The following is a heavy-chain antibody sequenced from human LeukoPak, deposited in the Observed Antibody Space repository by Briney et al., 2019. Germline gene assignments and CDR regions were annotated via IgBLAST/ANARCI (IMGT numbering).Heavy chain of an antibody. CDR1: GFTFTDCA. CDR2: ISYNGSNK. CDR3: ARKGSSGYDDVWAEFDN. Sequence: GGSLRLSCAASGFTFTDCAMHWVRQAPGKGLEWVALISYNGSNKYYADSVKGRFTVSRDNSKNTLYLQMNSLKTEDTAIYYCARKGSSGYDDVWAEFDNWGQGTLVTVSS. D-gene: IGHD5-12*01. J-gene: IGHJ4*02. V-gene: IGHV3-30*03.